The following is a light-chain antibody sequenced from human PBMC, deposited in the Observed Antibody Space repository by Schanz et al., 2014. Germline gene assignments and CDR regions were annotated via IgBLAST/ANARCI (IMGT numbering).Light chain of an antibody. CDR3: SSYAGNNKLL. CDR1: SSDVGSTYL. V-gene: IGLV2-14*02. J-gene: IGLJ2*01. Sequence: QSALTQPASVSGSPGQSITISCTGTSSDVGSTYLVSWYQHHPGQAPKLMILGGSIRPSGVSNRFSGSKSGNTASLTVSGLQAEDEGDYYCSSYAGNNKLLFGGGTKLTVL. CDR2: GGS.